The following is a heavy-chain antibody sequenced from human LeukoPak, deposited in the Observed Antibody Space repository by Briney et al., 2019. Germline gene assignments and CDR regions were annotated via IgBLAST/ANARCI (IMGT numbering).Heavy chain of an antibody. CDR1: GFTFSDYW. V-gene: IGHV3-7*01. CDR2: IKEDGSDK. Sequence: PGGSLRLSCAASGFTFSDYWMSWIRQAPGKGLEWVANIKEDGSDKYSVDSVKGRFTISRDNAKNSLYFQMNSLRAEDTAVYYCARDRLGFHYWGQGTLVTVSS. D-gene: IGHD6-6*01. CDR3: ARDRLGFHY. J-gene: IGHJ4*01.